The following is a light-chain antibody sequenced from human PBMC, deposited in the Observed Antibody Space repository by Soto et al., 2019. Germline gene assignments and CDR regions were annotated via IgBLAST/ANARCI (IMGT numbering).Light chain of an antibody. J-gene: IGKJ5*01. CDR2: GAS. CDR3: QQYSTSPIS. V-gene: IGKV3-20*01. Sequence: ENVLTQSPGTLSLSPGERATLSCRASQGTSRYLSWYQQRPGQAPRLLIYGASSRATGIPDRFSGSGSVTDFNLTISRLEPEDFAVYYCQQYSTSPISLGQGTRLEIK. CDR1: QGTSRY.